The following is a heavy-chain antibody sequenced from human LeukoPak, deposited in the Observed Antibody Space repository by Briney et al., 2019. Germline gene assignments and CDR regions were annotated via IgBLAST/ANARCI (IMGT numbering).Heavy chain of an antibody. CDR1: DFSFITYA. CDR3: ARDLTMVRGVLCPFDP. D-gene: IGHD3-10*01. J-gene: IGHJ5*02. CDR2: ISGGGDAT. V-gene: IGHV3-23*01. Sequence: GSLRLSCAASDFSFITYAMSWVRQAPGKGLEWVSTISGGGDATYYADSVKGRFTISRDNSKNTLYLQMNSLRVEDTAVYYCARDLTMVRGVLCPFDPWGQGTLVTVSS.